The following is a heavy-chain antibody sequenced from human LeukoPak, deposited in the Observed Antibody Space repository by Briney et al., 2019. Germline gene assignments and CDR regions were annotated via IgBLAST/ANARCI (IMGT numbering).Heavy chain of an antibody. CDR2: IYYSGST. CDR3: ARGGSLHYGSGAPLYCYYYYMDV. CDR1: GGSISSYY. D-gene: IGHD3-10*01. V-gene: IGHV4-59*01. J-gene: IGHJ6*03. Sequence: SETLSLTCTVSGGSISSYYWSWIRQPPGKGLEWIGYIYYSGSTNYNPSLKSRVTISVDTSKNQFSLKLSSVTAADTAVYYCARGGSLHYGSGAPLYCYYYYMDVWGKGTTVTISS.